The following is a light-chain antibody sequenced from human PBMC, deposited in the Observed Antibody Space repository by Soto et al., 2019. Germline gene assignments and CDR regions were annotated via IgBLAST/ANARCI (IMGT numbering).Light chain of an antibody. J-gene: IGKJ2*01. CDR3: QQYDNALYT. CDR2: AAS. Sequence: EIVLTQSPGTLSLSPGERATLSCRASQSVSSSYLAWYQQKPGQPPRLLIYAASRRATGIPDRFSGSGSGTEFTLTISRLEPEDFAVYYCQQYDNALYTFGQGTKQEIK. V-gene: IGKV3-20*01. CDR1: QSVSSSY.